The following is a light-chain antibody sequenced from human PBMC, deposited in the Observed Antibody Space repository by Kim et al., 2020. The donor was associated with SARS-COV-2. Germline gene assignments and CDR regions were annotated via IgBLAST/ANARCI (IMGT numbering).Light chain of an antibody. CDR3: AAWDDSLDGWV. Sequence: GQRFTTSFSRRNSNIGTNTVNWYQHPPGTAPKVLIYNNDQRPSGVPDRFSGSKSGTSASLAISGLQSEDEAEYYCAAWDDSLDGWVFAGGTQLTVL. J-gene: IGLJ3*02. CDR2: NND. V-gene: IGLV1-44*01. CDR1: NSNIGTNT.